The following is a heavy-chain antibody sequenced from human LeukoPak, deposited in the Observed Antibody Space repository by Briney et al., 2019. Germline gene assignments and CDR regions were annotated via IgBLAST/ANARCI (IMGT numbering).Heavy chain of an antibody. V-gene: IGHV1-18*01. CDR2: ISAYNGNT. CDR3: ARDPGRGYCSSTSCYPWFDP. Sequence: ASVKVSCKASGYTFTSYGISLVRQAPGQGLEWMGWISAYNGNTNYAQKLQGRVTMTTDTSTSTAYMELRSLRSDDTAAYYCARDPGRGYCSSTSCYPWFDPWGQGTLVTVSS. CDR1: GYTFTSYG. J-gene: IGHJ5*02. D-gene: IGHD2-2*01.